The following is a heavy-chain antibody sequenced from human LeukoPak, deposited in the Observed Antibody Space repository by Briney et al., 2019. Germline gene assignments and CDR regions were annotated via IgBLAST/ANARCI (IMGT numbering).Heavy chain of an antibody. CDR2: IYYSGST. J-gene: IGHJ4*02. CDR1: GGSISSYY. CDR3: ARVVETYCGGDCYPQPAYYFDY. D-gene: IGHD2-21*02. Sequence: SETLSLTCTVSGGSISSYYWSWIRQPPGKGLEWIGYIYYSGSTNYNPSLKSRVTISVDTAKDQFSLKLSSVTAADTAVYYCARVVETYCGGDCYPQPAYYFDYWRQGTLVTVSS. V-gene: IGHV4-59*01.